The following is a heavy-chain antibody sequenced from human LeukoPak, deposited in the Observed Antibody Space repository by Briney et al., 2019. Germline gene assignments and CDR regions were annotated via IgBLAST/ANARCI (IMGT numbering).Heavy chain of an antibody. D-gene: IGHD2-15*01. CDR1: GFTFSSYG. Sequence: PGRSLRLSCAASGFTFSSYGMHWVRQAPRKGLEWVSSISSGSSYIYYADSVKGRFTISRDNAKNSLYLQMNSLRAEDTAVYYCARESRGGSYYYYGMDVWGQGTTVTVSS. V-gene: IGHV3-21*01. CDR3: ARESRGGSYYYYGMDV. J-gene: IGHJ6*02. CDR2: ISSGSSYI.